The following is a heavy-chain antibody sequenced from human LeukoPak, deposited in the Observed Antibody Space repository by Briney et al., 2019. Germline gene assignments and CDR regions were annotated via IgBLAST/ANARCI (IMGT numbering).Heavy chain of an antibody. CDR3: ASRGTIGYYYRDV. J-gene: IGHJ6*03. CDR1: GFTFSSYW. D-gene: IGHD1-26*01. V-gene: IGHV3-74*01. Sequence: GGSLRRSCAASGFTFSSYWMHGVRQAPGKGLVWVSRINSDGCSTSYADSVKGRFTITRDNAKNTLYLQINSLKAEDTAVHYCASRGTIGYYYRDVWGKGPTVSVFS. CDR2: INSDGCST.